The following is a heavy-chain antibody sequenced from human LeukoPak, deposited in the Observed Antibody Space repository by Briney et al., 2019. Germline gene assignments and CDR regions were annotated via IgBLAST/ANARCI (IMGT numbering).Heavy chain of an antibody. CDR2: IYYSGST. CDR1: GGSISSYY. Sequence: SETLSLTCTVSGGSISSYYWSWIRQPPGKGLEGIGYIYYSGSTNYNPSLKSRVTISVDTSKNQFSLKLSSVTAADTAVYYCAREDGDGYNSGYYYGMDVWGQGTTVTVSS. CDR3: AREDGDGYNSGYYYGMDV. D-gene: IGHD5-24*01. J-gene: IGHJ6*02. V-gene: IGHV4-59*01.